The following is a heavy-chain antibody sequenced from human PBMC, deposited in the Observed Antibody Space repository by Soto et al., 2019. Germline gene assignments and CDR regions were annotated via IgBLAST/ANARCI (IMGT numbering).Heavy chain of an antibody. Sequence: ASGFTFTRYSMNWVRQAPGKGLEWVSSISSTTNYIYYGDSMKGRFTISRDNAKNSLYLEMNSLRAEDTAVYYCARESEDLTSNFDYWGQGTLVTVSS. V-gene: IGHV3-21*06. CDR1: GFTFTRYS. J-gene: IGHJ4*02. CDR3: ARESEDLTSNFDY. CDR2: ISSTTNYI.